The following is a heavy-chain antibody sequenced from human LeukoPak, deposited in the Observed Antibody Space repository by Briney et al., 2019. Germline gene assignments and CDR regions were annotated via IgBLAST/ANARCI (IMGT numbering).Heavy chain of an antibody. Sequence: GGSLKISWKGSGYSFTSYWIGWVREMPGQGLGWVGIIYPGDSDTRYSPSFQGQVTISADKSIRTAYLQWTSLKASDTAMYYCARQDYYDSSGYPDYWGRGTLVTVSS. V-gene: IGHV5-51*01. CDR3: ARQDYYDSSGYPDY. CDR2: IYPGDSDT. D-gene: IGHD3-22*01. CDR1: GYSFTSYW. J-gene: IGHJ4*02.